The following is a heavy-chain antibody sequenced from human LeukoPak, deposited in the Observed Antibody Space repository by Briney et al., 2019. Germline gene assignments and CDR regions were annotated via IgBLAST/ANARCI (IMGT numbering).Heavy chain of an antibody. CDR1: GRSFSGYY. J-gene: IGHJ3*02. CDR3: VRGPGRIRSQKACDI. CDR2: INHSGNT. Sequence: SATLSLTCAVYGRSFSGYYWSWIRQPPGNGLEWIGEINHSGNTNYHPLLKSRVTTSLDPSKNQYALTLSSVTAADTAVYYCVRGPGRIRSQKACDIWGQGTMVTVSS. D-gene: IGHD3-3*01. V-gene: IGHV4-34*01.